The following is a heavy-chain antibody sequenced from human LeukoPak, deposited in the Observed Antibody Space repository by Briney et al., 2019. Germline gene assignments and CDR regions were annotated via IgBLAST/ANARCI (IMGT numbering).Heavy chain of an antibody. CDR3: ARLRADVPDY. V-gene: IGHV4-59*01. Sequence: ETLSLTCTVSGGSLSGYYWSWIRQPPGKRLEWIGYIYYSGSSNYNPSLKSRVTISVDTSMNQVSLKVGSVTAADTAVYYCARLRADVPDYWGQGTLVTVSS. CDR2: IYYSGSS. CDR1: GGSLSGYY. J-gene: IGHJ4*02. D-gene: IGHD6-6*01.